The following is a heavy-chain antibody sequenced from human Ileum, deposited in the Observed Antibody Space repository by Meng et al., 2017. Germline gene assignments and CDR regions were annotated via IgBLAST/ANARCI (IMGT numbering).Heavy chain of an antibody. D-gene: IGHD4-17*01. J-gene: IGHJ3*02. CDR3: ARAYHDYGEGNAFDI. V-gene: IGHV4-38-2*02. CDR2: IFHSGST. Sequence: SETLSLTCSVSGYSISSGYFWGWIRQPPGRGLEWIGNIFHSGSTYYNPSLKSRVTISVDMSKNQFSLRLTSVTAADTAVYYCARAYHDYGEGNAFDIWGQGTMVTVS. CDR1: GYSISSGYF.